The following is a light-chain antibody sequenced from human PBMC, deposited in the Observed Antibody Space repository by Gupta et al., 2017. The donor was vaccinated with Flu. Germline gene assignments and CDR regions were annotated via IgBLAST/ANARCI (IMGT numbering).Light chain of an antibody. CDR2: WAP. J-gene: IGKJ3*01. V-gene: IGKV4-1*01. CDR1: QSVLYSSNNKNS. CDR3: LLDDNTPYT. Sequence: DIVMTQSPDSLAVSLGERATINCKSSQSVLYSSNNKNSLVWYQQKPGQPPKLLIYWAPSRESEVPDRFSGRGPGTDFTLTTSIMKAEDVTVYYCLLDDNTPYTFGPGTKVDIK.